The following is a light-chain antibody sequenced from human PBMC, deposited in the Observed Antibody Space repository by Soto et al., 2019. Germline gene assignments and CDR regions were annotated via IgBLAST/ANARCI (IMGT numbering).Light chain of an antibody. J-gene: IGLJ1*01. CDR1: SSNIGAGYD. V-gene: IGLV1-40*01. CDR2: GNS. CDR3: QSYDSTLSGYV. Sequence: QSVLTQPPSVSGAPGQRVTISCTGSSSNIGAGYDVHWYQQLPGTAPKLLIYGNSNRPSGVPDRFSGSKSGTSAPLAITGLQAEDGADYYCQSYDSTLSGYVFGTGTKLTVL.